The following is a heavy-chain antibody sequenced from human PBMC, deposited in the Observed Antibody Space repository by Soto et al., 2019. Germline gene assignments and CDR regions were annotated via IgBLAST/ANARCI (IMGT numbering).Heavy chain of an antibody. J-gene: IGHJ3*02. D-gene: IGHD1-26*01. CDR1: GFSFSTYE. V-gene: IGHV3-48*03. CDR3: APRKYGSFNIGAFDI. CDR2: ISKNGIDI. Sequence: PGGSLRLSCAASGFSFSTYEMNWVRQAPGKGLEWVSYISKNGIDIYYADSVKDRFTISRDNANNSLFLQMDSLRPEDTAVYYCAPRKYGSFNIGAFDIWGQGTMVTV.